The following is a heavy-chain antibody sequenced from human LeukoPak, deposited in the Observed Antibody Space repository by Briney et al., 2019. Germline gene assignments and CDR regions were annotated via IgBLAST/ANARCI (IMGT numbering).Heavy chain of an antibody. CDR1: GYSFTSYW. J-gene: IGHJ5*02. Sequence: GESLKISCKGSGYSFTSYWIGWVRQMPGKGLEWMGIIYPGDSDTRYSPSFQGQVTISADKSISTAYLQWSSLKASDTAMYYCATVKRELYYDSSRNRFDPWGQGTLVTVSS. V-gene: IGHV5-51*01. D-gene: IGHD3-22*01. CDR2: IYPGDSDT. CDR3: ATVKRELYYDSSRNRFDP.